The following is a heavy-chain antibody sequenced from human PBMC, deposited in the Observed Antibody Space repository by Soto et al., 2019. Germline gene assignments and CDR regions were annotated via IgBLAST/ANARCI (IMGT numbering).Heavy chain of an antibody. V-gene: IGHV3-30*03. D-gene: IGHD2-2*01. CDR2: ISYGGSNK. Sequence: QVQLVESGGGVVQPGRSLRLSCAASGFTFSSYGMHWVRQAPGKGLEWVAVISYGGSNKYYADSVKGRFTISRDNSKNSLYLQMNSLGAEDTSVYYCSTPGSGGYCSSYSCYLLDYWGQGTMVTVSS. CDR1: GFTFSSYG. CDR3: STPGSGGYCSSYSCYLLDY. J-gene: IGHJ4*02.